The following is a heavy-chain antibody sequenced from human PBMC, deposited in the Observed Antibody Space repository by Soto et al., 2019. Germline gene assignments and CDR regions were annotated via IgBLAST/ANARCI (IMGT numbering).Heavy chain of an antibody. Sequence: QVQLQESGPGLVKPSETLSLTCTVSGGSISSYYWSWIRQPPGKGLEWIGYIYYSGSTNYNPSLKRRVTISVDTSKNQFSLKLSSVTAADTAVYYCASLGYSGYDFRPVYPRSVPFDPWGQGTLVTVSS. V-gene: IGHV4-59*08. CDR3: ASLGYSGYDFRPVYPRSVPFDP. CDR1: GGSISSYY. J-gene: IGHJ5*02. CDR2: IYYSGST. D-gene: IGHD5-12*01.